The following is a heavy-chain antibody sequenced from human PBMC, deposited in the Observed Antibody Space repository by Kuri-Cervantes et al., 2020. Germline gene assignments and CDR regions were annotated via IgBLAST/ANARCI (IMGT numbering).Heavy chain of an antibody. Sequence: GESLKISCAASGFTFSSYGMHWVRQAPGKGLEWVAVISYDGSNKYYADSVKGRFTISRDNSKNTLYLQMNSLRAEDTAVYYCAREADTAMAHDAFDIWGQGTMVTVSS. J-gene: IGHJ3*02. CDR1: GFTFSSYG. D-gene: IGHD5-18*01. V-gene: IGHV3-30*03. CDR3: AREADTAMAHDAFDI. CDR2: ISYDGSNK.